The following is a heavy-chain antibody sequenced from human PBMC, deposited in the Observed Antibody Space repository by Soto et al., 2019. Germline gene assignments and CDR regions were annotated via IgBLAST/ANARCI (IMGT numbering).Heavy chain of an antibody. Sequence: PSXTLSLTCTVSGGSISSTIHYCGWVRQPPGKGLEWIGNIYYGGRTYYNPSLKSRVTISVDTSKNQFSLKLNSVTAADTAVYYCARRYGPGFDYWGQGTLVTVSS. V-gene: IGHV4-39*01. CDR1: GGSISSTIHY. CDR3: ARRYGPGFDY. CDR2: IYYGGRT. J-gene: IGHJ4*02. D-gene: IGHD4-17*01.